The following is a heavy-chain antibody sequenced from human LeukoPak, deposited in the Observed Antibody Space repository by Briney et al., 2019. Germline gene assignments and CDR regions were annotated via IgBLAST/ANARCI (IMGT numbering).Heavy chain of an antibody. V-gene: IGHV4-31*03. D-gene: IGHD4-11*01. CDR2: VYYSGST. CDR1: GGSISSGGYY. Sequence: SETLSLTCTVSGGSISSGGYYWSWIRQHPGKGLEWIGYVYYSGSTYYNPSLKSRVTISVDTSKNQFSLKLSSVTAADTAVYYCARALQQDYYYGMDVWGQGTTVTVSS. J-gene: IGHJ6*02. CDR3: ARALQQDYYYGMDV.